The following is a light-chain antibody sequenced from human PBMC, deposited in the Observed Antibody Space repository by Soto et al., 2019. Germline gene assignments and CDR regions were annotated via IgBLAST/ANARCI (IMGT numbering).Light chain of an antibody. J-gene: IGKJ1*01. V-gene: IGKV3-20*01. CDR3: QQYNNWPPWT. Sequence: DIVLTQSPGPLSLSPGERATLSCMSSQTVSSNYLAWYQQQPGQAPRLIINDASRRATGIPDRFSGSGSGADFTLTISSLEPEDFAVYYCQQYNNWPPWTFGQGTKVDIK. CDR1: QTVSSNY. CDR2: DAS.